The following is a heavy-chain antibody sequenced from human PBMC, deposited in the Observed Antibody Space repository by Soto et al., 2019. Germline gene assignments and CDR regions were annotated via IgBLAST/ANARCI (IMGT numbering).Heavy chain of an antibody. D-gene: IGHD1-20*01. J-gene: IGHJ6*02. CDR2: IYYSGST. CDR3: ARSNNAFSIITGTTSIYYYYGMDV. Sequence: SETLSLTCTVSGGSISSGGYYWSWIRQHPGKGLEWIGYIYYSGSTYYNPSLKSRVTISVDTSKNQFPLKLSSVTAADTAVYYCARSNNAFSIITGTTSIYYYYGMDVWGQGTTVTVSS. V-gene: IGHV4-31*03. CDR1: GGSISSGGYY.